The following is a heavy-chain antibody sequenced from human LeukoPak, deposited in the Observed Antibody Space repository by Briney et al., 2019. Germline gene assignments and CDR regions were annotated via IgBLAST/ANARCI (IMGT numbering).Heavy chain of an antibody. J-gene: IGHJ4*02. CDR2: LYYGVST. D-gene: IGHD4-17*01. Sequence: GGSLRLSCAASGFTFSSYGMHWVRQAPGKGLEWVSVLYYGVSTFYKDSVKGRFTTSGDNFKNTVYLQMNSLRAEDTAVYYCARGRQNYGDYPYWGQGTLVTVSS. CDR1: GFTFSSYG. V-gene: IGHV3-NL1*01. CDR3: ARGRQNYGDYPY.